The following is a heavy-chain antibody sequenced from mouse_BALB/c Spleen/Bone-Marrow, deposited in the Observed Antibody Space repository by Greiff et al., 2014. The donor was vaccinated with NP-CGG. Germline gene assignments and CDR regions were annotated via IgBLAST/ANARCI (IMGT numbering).Heavy chain of an antibody. V-gene: IGHV14-3*02. CDR1: GFNIKDTY. J-gene: IGHJ1*01. Sequence: EVQLQQSGAELVKPGASVKLSCTASGFNIKDTYMDWVKQRPEQGLEWIGRIDPANGDTNYDPKFQGKATITAYTSSNTAYLHFNSLTSEDTAVYYCANGSYCYFDVWGAGTTVTVSS. D-gene: IGHD1-2*01. CDR3: ANGSYCYFDV. CDR2: IDPANGDT.